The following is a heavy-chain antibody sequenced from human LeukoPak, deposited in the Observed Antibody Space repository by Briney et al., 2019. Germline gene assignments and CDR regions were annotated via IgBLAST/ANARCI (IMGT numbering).Heavy chain of an antibody. J-gene: IGHJ5*02. CDR2: IWYDASKK. Sequence: GGSLRLSCAASVFSFSSYAMNWVRQAPGKGREWVAVIWYDASKKYYGESVKGRFTISRDNSKNMVYLQMDSLRVEDTAVYYCAKARAGYGNSWLDPWGQGSLVVVSS. CDR3: AKARAGYGNSWLDP. CDR1: VFSFSSYA. V-gene: IGHV3-33*03. D-gene: IGHD5-18*01.